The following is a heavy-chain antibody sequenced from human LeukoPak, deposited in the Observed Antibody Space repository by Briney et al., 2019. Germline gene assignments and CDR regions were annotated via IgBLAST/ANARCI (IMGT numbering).Heavy chain of an antibody. CDR2: IYYSGST. CDR1: GGSISSSSYY. CDR3: AKLFDFSID. V-gene: IGHV4-39*01. D-gene: IGHD3-3*01. Sequence: PSETLSLTCTVSGGSISSSSYYWGWIRQPPGKGLEWIGSIYYSGSTYYSLSLKSRVTISVDTSKNQFSLKLSSMTAADTAVYYCAKLFDFSIDWGQGTLVTVSS. J-gene: IGHJ4*02.